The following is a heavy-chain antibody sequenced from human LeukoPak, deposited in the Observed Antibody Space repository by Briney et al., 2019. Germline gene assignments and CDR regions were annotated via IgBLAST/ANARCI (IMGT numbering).Heavy chain of an antibody. CDR1: GYTFTGYY. D-gene: IGHD3-22*01. V-gene: IGHV1-2*02. J-gene: IGHJ4*02. Sequence: ASVKVSCKASGYTFTGYYMHWVRQAPGQGLEWMGWINPNSGGTDYAQKFQGRVTMTRDTSISTAYMELSRLRSDDTAVYYCARDLTMIVVVNAVTHEFDYWGQGTLVTVSS. CDR2: INPNSGGT. CDR3: ARDLTMIVVVNAVTHEFDY.